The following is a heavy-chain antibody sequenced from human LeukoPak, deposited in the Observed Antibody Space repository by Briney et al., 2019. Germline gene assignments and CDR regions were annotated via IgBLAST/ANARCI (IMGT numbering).Heavy chain of an antibody. CDR2: INYSGST. D-gene: IGHD5-24*01. Sequence: SETLSLTCTVSGGSVSSTTYFWSWIRQPPGKGLEWIASINYSGSTYYNPSLKSRVTISVDTSKNQFSLKLSSVTAADTAVYYCARGVRWLQLSYFDYWGQGTLVTVSS. J-gene: IGHJ4*02. CDR1: GGSVSSTTYF. CDR3: ARGVRWLQLSYFDY. V-gene: IGHV4-39*07.